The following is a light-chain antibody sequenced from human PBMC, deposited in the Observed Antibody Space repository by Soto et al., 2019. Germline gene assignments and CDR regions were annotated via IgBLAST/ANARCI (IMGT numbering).Light chain of an antibody. CDR1: QSVDTN. V-gene: IGKV3-20*01. CDR2: GAY. CDR3: KQYGGSPRT. J-gene: IGKJ1*01. Sequence: EIILTQSPATLSVSPGERVTLSCRATQSVDTNLAWYQQKPGQPPRLLIHGAYTRATGIPDRFSGSGSGTDFTLTIRRLEPEDFAVYYCKQYGGSPRTFGQGTKVDIK.